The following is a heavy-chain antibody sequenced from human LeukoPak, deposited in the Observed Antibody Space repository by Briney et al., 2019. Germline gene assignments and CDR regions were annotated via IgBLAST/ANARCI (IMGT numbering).Heavy chain of an antibody. J-gene: IGHJ4*02. CDR1: GYTFTSYD. V-gene: IGHV1-8*01. D-gene: IGHD1-7*01. CDR2: MNPNSGNT. CDR3: ARGKGTEGYFDY. Sequence: GASMKVSCKASGYTFTSYDINWVRQATGQGLEWMGWMNPNSGNTGYAQKFQGRVTMTRNTSISTAYMELSSLRSEDTAVYYCARGKGTEGYFDYWGQGTLVTVSS.